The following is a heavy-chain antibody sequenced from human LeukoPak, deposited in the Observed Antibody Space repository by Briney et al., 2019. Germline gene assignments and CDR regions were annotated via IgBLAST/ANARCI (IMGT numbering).Heavy chain of an antibody. CDR1: GYTFTSYD. D-gene: IGHD3-3*01. J-gene: IGHJ5*02. Sequence: ASVKVSCKASGYTFTSYDINWVRQATGQGLEWMGWMNPNSGNTGYAQKFQGRVTITRNTSISTAYMELSSLRSEDTAVYYCARGQGRYDFWSGYYINWFDPWGQGTLVTVSS. CDR2: MNPNSGNT. V-gene: IGHV1-8*03. CDR3: ARGQGRYDFWSGYYINWFDP.